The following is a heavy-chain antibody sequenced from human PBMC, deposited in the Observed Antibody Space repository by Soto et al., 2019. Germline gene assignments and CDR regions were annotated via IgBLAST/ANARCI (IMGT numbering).Heavy chain of an antibody. CDR2: IWYDGSNK. V-gene: IGHV3-33*01. CDR1: AFTFSCNR. J-gene: IGHJ3*02. Sequence: GGALRLSCSVSAFTFSCNRMHWVRQAPSKGLEWVAVIWYDGSNKYYADSVKGRFTISRDNSKNTLYLQMNSLRAEDTAVYYCARHWTSGWYKSIDIWGQGTMVTVSS. CDR3: ARHWTSGWYKSIDI. D-gene: IGHD6-19*01.